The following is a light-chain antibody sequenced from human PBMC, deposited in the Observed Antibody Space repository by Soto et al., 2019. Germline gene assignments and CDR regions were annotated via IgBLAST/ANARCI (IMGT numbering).Light chain of an antibody. J-gene: IGKJ1*01. CDR2: GAS. Sequence: EVVLTQSPGTLSLSAGERATLSCRASQSVSSNYLAWYQQKPGQSPRLLIYGASNRASGISDRFSGSGSGTDLTLTIYRLEPEDFAVYYCQQYDTSPWTFGQGTKVEI. CDR1: QSVSSNY. CDR3: QQYDTSPWT. V-gene: IGKV3-20*01.